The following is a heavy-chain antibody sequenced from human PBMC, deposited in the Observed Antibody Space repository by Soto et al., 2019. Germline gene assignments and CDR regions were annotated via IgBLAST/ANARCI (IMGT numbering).Heavy chain of an antibody. J-gene: IGHJ4*02. CDR2: MNPNSGNT. CDR1: GYTFTGYD. CDR3: ARVPRGYSSSWYDY. Sequence: ASVKVSCKASGYTFTGYDINWMRQATGQGLEWMGWMNPNSGNTGYAQKFQGRVTMTRNTSISTAYMELSSLRSEDTAVYYCARVPRGYSSSWYDYWGQGTLVTVSS. D-gene: IGHD6-13*01. V-gene: IGHV1-8*01.